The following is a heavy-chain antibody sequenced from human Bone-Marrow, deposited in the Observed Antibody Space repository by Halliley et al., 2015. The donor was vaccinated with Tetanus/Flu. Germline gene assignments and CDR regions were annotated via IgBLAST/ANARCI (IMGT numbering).Heavy chain of an antibody. D-gene: IGHD2-2*01. CDR2: IRNQSFGGTM. V-gene: IGHV3-49*02. Sequence: GFIRNQSFGGTMQYAASVKGRFTISRDDSKSIAYLQMDSLKTEDTAVYYCSRVGAHYAYYFDFWGQGTLVTVSS. CDR3: SRVGAHYAYYFDF. J-gene: IGHJ4*02.